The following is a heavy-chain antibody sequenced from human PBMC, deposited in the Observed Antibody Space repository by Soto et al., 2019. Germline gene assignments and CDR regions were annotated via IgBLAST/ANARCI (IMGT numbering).Heavy chain of an antibody. Sequence: EVLLLESGGGLVQPGGSLRLSCEASGFSFSSFAMNWVRQAPGKGLEWVSAIGDSGASTYYADSVKGRFTISRDNSRNTLSLPRHSLRAEDKAVYYCAKGVELDVWGNGTTVTVSS. CDR1: GFSFSSFA. CDR2: IGDSGAST. V-gene: IGHV3-23*01. CDR3: AKGVELDV. J-gene: IGHJ6*04. D-gene: IGHD1-26*01.